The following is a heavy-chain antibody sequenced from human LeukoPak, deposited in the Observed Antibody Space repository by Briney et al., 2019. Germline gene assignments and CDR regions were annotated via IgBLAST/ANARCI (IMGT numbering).Heavy chain of an antibody. CDR3: ARDNIAAVSGNY. J-gene: IGHJ4*02. CDR1: GFTSSTYS. Sequence: GGSLRLSCVASGFTSSTYSMNWVRQAPGKGLEWVSYISSDSSIIYYADSVKGRFTISRDNAKNSLFLQMNSLRDGDTAVYYCARDNIAAVSGNYWGQGTLVTVSS. D-gene: IGHD6-13*01. V-gene: IGHV3-48*02. CDR2: ISSDSSII.